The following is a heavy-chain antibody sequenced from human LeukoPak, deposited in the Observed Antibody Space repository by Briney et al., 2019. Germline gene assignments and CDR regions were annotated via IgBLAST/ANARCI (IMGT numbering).Heavy chain of an antibody. CDR1: GGTFSSYA. Sequence: SVKVSCKASGGTFSSYAISWVRQAPGQRLEWMGGIIPIFGAANYAQKFQGRVTITADESTSTAYMELSSLRSEDTAVYYCAKNSGYDFSYFDYWGQGTLVTVSS. CDR3: AKNSGYDFSYFDY. V-gene: IGHV1-69*13. D-gene: IGHD5-12*01. CDR2: IIPIFGAA. J-gene: IGHJ4*02.